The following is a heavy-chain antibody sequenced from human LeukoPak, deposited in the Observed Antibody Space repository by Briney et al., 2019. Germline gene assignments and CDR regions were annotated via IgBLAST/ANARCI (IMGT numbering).Heavy chain of an antibody. CDR3: ARGDGDYVTN. CDR2: INPNSGGT. D-gene: IGHD4-17*01. CDR1: GYTFTGYY. J-gene: IGHJ4*02. Sequence: AAVQVSCKASGYTFTGYYMHWVRQAPGQGLAWMGWINPNSGGTNYPQKFQDRVTMSRDMSINTAYMELSRLRSDDTAVYYCARGDGDYVTNWGQGTLVTVSS. V-gene: IGHV1-2*02.